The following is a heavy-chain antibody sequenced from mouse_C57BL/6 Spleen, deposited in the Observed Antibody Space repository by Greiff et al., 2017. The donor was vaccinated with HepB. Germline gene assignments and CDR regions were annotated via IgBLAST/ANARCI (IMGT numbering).Heavy chain of an antibody. Sequence: QVQLQQPGAELVMPGASVKLSCKASGYTFTSYWMHWVKQRPGQGLEWIGEIDPSDSYTNYNQKFKGKSTLTVDKSSSTAYMQLSSLTSEDSAVYYCARGTSTTVVAWYFDVWGTGTTVTVSS. V-gene: IGHV1-69*01. CDR3: ARGTSTTVVAWYFDV. CDR1: GYTFTSYW. D-gene: IGHD1-1*01. CDR2: IDPSDSYT. J-gene: IGHJ1*03.